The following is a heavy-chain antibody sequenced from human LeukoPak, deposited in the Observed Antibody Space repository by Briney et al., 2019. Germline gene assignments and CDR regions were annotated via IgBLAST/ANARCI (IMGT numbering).Heavy chain of an antibody. CDR1: GGSFSGYY. Sequence: PSETLSLTCAVYGGSFSGYYWSWIRQPPGKGLEWIGEINHSGSTNYNPSLKSRVTISVDTSKNQFSLKLSSVTAADTAVYYCARGLHDYVWGSYRTYNWFDPWGQGTLVTVSS. CDR3: ARGLHDYVWGSYRTYNWFDP. D-gene: IGHD3-16*02. CDR2: INHSGST. V-gene: IGHV4-34*01. J-gene: IGHJ5*02.